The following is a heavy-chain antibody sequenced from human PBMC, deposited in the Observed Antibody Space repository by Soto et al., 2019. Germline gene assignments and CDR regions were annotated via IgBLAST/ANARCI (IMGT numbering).Heavy chain of an antibody. CDR3: ARVYGDYLDY. D-gene: IGHD4-17*01. CDR1: GGSISSYY. Sequence: QVQLQESGPGLVKPSETLSLTCTVSGGSISSYYWSWIRQPPGKGLEWIGYIYYSGSTNYNPSLKSRVTIAVDTSKNQFSLKLRSVTAADTAVYYCARVYGDYLDYWGQGTLVTVSS. J-gene: IGHJ4*02. CDR2: IYYSGST. V-gene: IGHV4-59*01.